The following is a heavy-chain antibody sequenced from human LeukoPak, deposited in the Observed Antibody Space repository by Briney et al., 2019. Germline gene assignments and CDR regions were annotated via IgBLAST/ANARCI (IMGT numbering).Heavy chain of an antibody. Sequence: PSETLSLTCTVSGGSISISSYYWGWIRQPPGKRLEWIGFIYNSATTYYNPSLKSRVTISVDTSKNQLSLKLTSVTAADTAVYYCASFGNYFVRYLDYWGQGTLVTVSS. CDR2: IYNSATT. D-gene: IGHD1-26*01. V-gene: IGHV4-39*01. CDR1: GGSISISSYY. J-gene: IGHJ4*02. CDR3: ASFGNYFVRYLDY.